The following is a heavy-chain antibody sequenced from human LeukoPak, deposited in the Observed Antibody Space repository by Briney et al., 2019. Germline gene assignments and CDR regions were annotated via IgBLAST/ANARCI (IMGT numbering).Heavy chain of an antibody. Sequence: GGSLRLSCAASGITFSRFWMSWVRQAPGKGLEWVANINPARGEIYYVDSVRGRFTISRDNAKNSLYLQMNSLRVEDTAIYYCAKEATITAYNFDYWGQGAPVTVSS. D-gene: IGHD5-24*01. CDR2: INPARGEI. J-gene: IGHJ4*02. CDR3: AKEATITAYNFDY. CDR1: GITFSRFW. V-gene: IGHV3-7*01.